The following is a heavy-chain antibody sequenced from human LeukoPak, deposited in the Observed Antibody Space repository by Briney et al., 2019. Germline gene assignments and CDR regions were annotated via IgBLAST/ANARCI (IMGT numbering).Heavy chain of an antibody. J-gene: IGHJ4*02. CDR2: INTNTGNP. CDR1: GYTFTNYA. D-gene: IGHD1-26*01. V-gene: IGHV7-4-1*02. Sequence: ASVKVSCKASGYTFTNYAINWVRQAPGQGLEWMGWINTNTGNPTYVQGFTGRFVFSLDTSVSTAYLQISSLKAEDTAVYYCARTHGTVGATCDYWGQGTLVTVSS. CDR3: ARTHGTVGATCDY.